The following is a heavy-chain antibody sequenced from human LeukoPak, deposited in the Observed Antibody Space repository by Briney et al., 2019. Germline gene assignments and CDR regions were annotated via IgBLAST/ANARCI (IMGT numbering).Heavy chain of an antibody. J-gene: IGHJ4*02. D-gene: IGHD3-10*01. CDR3: ARDYYGSGSYYKDY. Sequence: ASVKVSCKASGYTFTSYGISWVRQAPGQGLEWMGWISAYNGNTNYAQKLQGRVTMTTDTSTGTAYMELRSLRSDDTAVYYCARDYYGSGSYYKDYWGQGTLVTVSS. CDR2: ISAYNGNT. CDR1: GYTFTSYG. V-gene: IGHV1-18*04.